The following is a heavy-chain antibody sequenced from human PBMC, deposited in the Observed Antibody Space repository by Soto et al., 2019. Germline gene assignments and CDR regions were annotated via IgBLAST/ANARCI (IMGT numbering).Heavy chain of an antibody. J-gene: IGHJ4*02. CDR1: GFTFNSYG. Sequence: GGSLRLSCEASGFTFNSYGMYWVRQAPGRGLDWVSHILYDGTKKYYADSVKGRFTISRDNSKNTLYLQMDRMRIEDTAVYFCVKDLAHMADHWGQGTLVTVSS. V-gene: IGHV3-30*18. CDR3: VKDLAHMADH. CDR2: ILYDGTKK.